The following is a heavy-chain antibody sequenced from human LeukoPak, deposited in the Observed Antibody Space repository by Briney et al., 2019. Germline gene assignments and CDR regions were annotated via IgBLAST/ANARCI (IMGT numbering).Heavy chain of an antibody. CDR1: GFTFSSYA. CDR2: ISYDGSNK. Sequence: GGSLRLSCAASGFTFSSYAMHWVRQAPGKGLEWVAVISYDGSNKYYADSVKGRFTISRDNSKNTLYLQMNSLRAEDTAVYYCARAKQLALFGYWGQGTLVTVSS. D-gene: IGHD6-6*01. V-gene: IGHV3-30-3*01. J-gene: IGHJ4*02. CDR3: ARAKQLALFGY.